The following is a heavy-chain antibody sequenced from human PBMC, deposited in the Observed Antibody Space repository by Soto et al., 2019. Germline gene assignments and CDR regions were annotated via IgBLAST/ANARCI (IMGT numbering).Heavy chain of an antibody. J-gene: IGHJ6*01. Sequence: EVQLVESGGGLVKSGGSLRLSCAASGFSFSNAWMNWVRQAPGKGLEWVGRIKRKIDGEKTDYAAPVKGRFTISRDDSKNTLSLQMNSLKADDTAVYYCTTGSVEGVWGQGTRVTVSS. CDR2: IKRKIDGEKT. V-gene: IGHV3-15*07. CDR1: GFSFSNAW. CDR3: TTGSVEGV.